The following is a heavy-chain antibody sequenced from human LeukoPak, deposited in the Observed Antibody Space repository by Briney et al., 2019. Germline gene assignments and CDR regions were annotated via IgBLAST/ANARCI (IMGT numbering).Heavy chain of an antibody. CDR3: AKSSGGIQLWYESFDY. D-gene: IGHD5-18*01. CDR1: GFTFSSYA. CDR2: ISGSGGST. J-gene: IGHJ4*02. Sequence: GGSLRHSCAASGFTFSSYAMSWVRQAPGKGLEWVSAISGSGGSTYYADSVKGRFTISRDNSKNTLYLQMNSLRAEDTAVYYCAKSSGGIQLWYESFDYWGQGTLVTVSS. V-gene: IGHV3-23*01.